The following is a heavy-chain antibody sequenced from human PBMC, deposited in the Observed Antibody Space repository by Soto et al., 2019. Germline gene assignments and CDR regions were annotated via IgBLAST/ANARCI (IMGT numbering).Heavy chain of an antibody. D-gene: IGHD3-10*01. V-gene: IGHV4-31*03. J-gene: IGHJ5*02. CDR1: GGSISSGGYY. CDR3: AKDVLLWFGDPGGFDP. Sequence: PSETLSLTCTVSGGSISSGGYYWSWIRQHPGKGLEWIGYIYYSGSTYYNPSLKSRVTISVDNSKNTLYLQMNSLRAEDTAVYYCAKDVLLWFGDPGGFDPWGQGTLVTVSS. CDR2: IYYSGST.